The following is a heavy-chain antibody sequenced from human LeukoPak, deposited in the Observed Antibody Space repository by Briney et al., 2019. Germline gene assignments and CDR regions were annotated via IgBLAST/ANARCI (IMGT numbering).Heavy chain of an antibody. CDR3: AKDRTVGASYRYFDL. CDR1: GVSLSTYS. Sequence: GGSLRLSCAASGVSLSTYSMSWARQAPGKGLEWVSGISSSGSGDKTYYADSVKGRFAISRDSSKNPLLLHMNTLRAQDTAIYYCAKDRTVGASYRYFDLWGRGTLVTVSS. J-gene: IGHJ2*01. V-gene: IGHV3-23*01. D-gene: IGHD1-26*01. CDR2: ISSSGSGDKT.